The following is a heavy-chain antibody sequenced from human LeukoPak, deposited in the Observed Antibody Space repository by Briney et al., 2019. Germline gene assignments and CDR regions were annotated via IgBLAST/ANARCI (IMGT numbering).Heavy chain of an antibody. V-gene: IGHV3-30*04. J-gene: IGHJ4*02. D-gene: IGHD3-3*01. CDR2: ISYAGSKK. CDR1: GFTFSNYA. CDR3: GSTIFGVVNDLDSGYY. Sequence: PGRSLRLSCTSSGFTFSNYAMHWVRQAPGKGLEWVAAISYAGSKKDYVDSVRGRFTISRDNAKNTLYLQMNSLRGEDTGVYFCGSTIFGVVNDLDSGYYWGQGTLVTVSS.